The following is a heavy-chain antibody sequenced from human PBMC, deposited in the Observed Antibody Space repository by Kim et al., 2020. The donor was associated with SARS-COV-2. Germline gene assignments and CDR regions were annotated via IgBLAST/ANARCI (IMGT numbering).Heavy chain of an antibody. J-gene: IGHJ4*02. V-gene: IGHV4-59*08. CDR3: ARVAGEGYEGIDY. CDR2: IYYTGNT. Sequence: SETLSLTCAVSGVSLINYYWIWIRQTPERGLECIGYIYYTGNTRFSPSLRSRLTMSVDTSKNQFSLQLHSVTAADTAIYFCARVAGEGYEGIDYWGQGIL. D-gene: IGHD3-16*01. CDR1: GVSLINYY.